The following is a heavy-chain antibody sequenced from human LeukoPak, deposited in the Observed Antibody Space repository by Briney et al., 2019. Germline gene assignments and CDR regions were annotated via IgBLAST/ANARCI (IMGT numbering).Heavy chain of an antibody. Sequence: KTSETLSLTCTVSGGSIRGYYWSWIRQPPGKGLEWIGYMYYSGSSKYNPYLKSRATISRDTSKNQFSLKLTSVTVADTAVYFCAREGEAAAGAFDNWGQGTLVTVSS. CDR1: GGSIRGYY. D-gene: IGHD6-13*01. V-gene: IGHV4-59*01. CDR2: MYYSGSS. CDR3: AREGEAAAGAFDN. J-gene: IGHJ4*02.